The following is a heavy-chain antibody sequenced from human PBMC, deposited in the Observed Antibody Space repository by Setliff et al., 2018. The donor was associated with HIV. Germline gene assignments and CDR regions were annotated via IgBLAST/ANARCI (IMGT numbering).Heavy chain of an antibody. V-gene: IGHV5-51*01. CDR2: IYPDDSNI. CDR3: ATLQPDSVDV. J-gene: IGHJ6*02. Sequence: PGESLKISCKALDYTFTTYWIGWVRQMPGEGLEWMGVIYPDDSNIRYSLPFEGQVTISADRSITTAFLQWSSLKASDTAIYYCATLQPDSVDVWGQGTTVTVSS. CDR1: DYTFTTYW.